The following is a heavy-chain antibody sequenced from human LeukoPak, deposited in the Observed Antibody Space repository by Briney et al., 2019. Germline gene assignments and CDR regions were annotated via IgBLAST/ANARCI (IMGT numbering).Heavy chain of an antibody. CDR1: GASFRSYY. CDR2: IDYNGRT. CDR3: ARVGRGSGLYYFDY. V-gene: IGHV4-59*01. J-gene: IGHJ4*02. D-gene: IGHD3/OR15-3a*01. Sequence: SETLSLTCSVSGASFRSYYWSWIRQPPGKGLEWIAYIDYNGRTNNNPSLKSRLTISVATSKNQLSLKLSSVTAADTAVYYCARVGRGSGLYYFDYWGQGTLVIVSA.